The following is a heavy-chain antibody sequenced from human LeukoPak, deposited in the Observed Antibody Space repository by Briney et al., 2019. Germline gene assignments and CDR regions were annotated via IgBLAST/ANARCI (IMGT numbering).Heavy chain of an antibody. CDR1: GGSISSYY. J-gene: IGHJ6*03. D-gene: IGHD2-2*01. V-gene: IGHV4-59*01. Sequence: SETLSLTCTVSGGSISSYYWSWIRQPPGKGLEWIGYIYYSGSTNYNPSLKSRVTISVDTSKNQFSLKLSSVTAADTAVYYCAGAFDTSWDYFYMDVWGKGTTVTVSS. CDR3: AGAFDTSWDYFYMDV. CDR2: IYYSGST.